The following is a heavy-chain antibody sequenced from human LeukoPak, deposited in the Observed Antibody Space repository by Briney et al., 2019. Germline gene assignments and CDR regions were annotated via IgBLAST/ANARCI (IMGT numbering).Heavy chain of an antibody. CDR2: INPNSGGT. J-gene: IGHJ4*02. D-gene: IGHD3-9*01. CDR1: GYTFTGYY. Sequence: GASVKVSCKASGYTFTGYYMHWVRQAPGQGLEWMGRINPNSGGTNYAQKFQGRVTMTRDTSISTAYMELSRLRSDDTAVYYCAREGGIRYFDWLPSYWGQGTLVTVSS. CDR3: AREGGIRYFDWLPSY. V-gene: IGHV1-2*06.